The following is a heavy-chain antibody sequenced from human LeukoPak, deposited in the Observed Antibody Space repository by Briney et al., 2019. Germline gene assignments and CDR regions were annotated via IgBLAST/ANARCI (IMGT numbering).Heavy chain of an antibody. CDR2: ISSSNDYI. D-gene: IGHD6-19*01. CDR1: GFTFSTST. CDR3: VRIPNSAGFPNWFDP. V-gene: IGHV3-21*01. J-gene: IGHJ5*02. Sequence: KTGGSLRLSCAASGFTFSTSTMNWVRQAPGKGLEWVSSISSSNDYIYYADSVKGRFTISRDNAKNSLYLLMNSLRAEDTAVYYCVRIPNSAGFPNWFDPWGQGTLVTVSS.